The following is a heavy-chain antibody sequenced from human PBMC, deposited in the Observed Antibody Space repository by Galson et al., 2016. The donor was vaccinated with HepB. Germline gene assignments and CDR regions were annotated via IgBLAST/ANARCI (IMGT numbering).Heavy chain of an antibody. Sequence: SVKVSCKASGYTFTTFAITWVRQAPGQGLEWMGWISAYNGNTNYAQKVQDRVTMTTDTSTSTAYMELRSLRSDDTAVYYCARIYYGSGSYSWFDPWGQGTLVTVSS. D-gene: IGHD3-10*01. J-gene: IGHJ5*02. V-gene: IGHV1-18*01. CDR1: GYTFTTFA. CDR2: ISAYNGNT. CDR3: ARIYYGSGSYSWFDP.